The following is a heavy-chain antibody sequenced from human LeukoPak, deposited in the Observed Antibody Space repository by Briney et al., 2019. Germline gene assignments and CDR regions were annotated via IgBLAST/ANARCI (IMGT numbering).Heavy chain of an antibody. CDR2: IYYSGST. CDR1: GGSISSYY. J-gene: IGHJ4*02. Sequence: SETLSLTCTVSGGSISSYYGSWIRQPPGKGLEWIGYIYYSGSTNYNPSLKSRVTISVDTSKNQFSLRLSSVTAADTAVYYCARQTFGVLYFDSWGQGTLAIVSS. D-gene: IGHD3-10*01. V-gene: IGHV4-59*08. CDR3: ARQTFGVLYFDS.